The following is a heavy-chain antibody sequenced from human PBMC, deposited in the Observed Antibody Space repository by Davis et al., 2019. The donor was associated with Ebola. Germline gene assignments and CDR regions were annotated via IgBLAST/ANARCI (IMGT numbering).Heavy chain of an antibody. V-gene: IGHV1-3*01. D-gene: IGHD6-19*01. J-gene: IGHJ3*02. Sequence: ASVKVSCKASGYTFTSYAMHWVRQAPGQRLEWMGWINAGNGNTKYSQKFQGRVTITRDTSASTAYMELSRLRSDDTAVYYCAREWGSGRPGDAFDIWGQGTMVTVSS. CDR1: GYTFTSYA. CDR3: AREWGSGRPGDAFDI. CDR2: INAGNGNT.